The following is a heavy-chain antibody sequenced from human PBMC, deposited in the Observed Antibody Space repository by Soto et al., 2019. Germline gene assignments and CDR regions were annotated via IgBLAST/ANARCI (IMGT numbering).Heavy chain of an antibody. V-gene: IGHV1-24*01. CDR2: FDLENCET. Sequence: ASVKVSCKVSGYTLTELSIHWVRQAPGEGLEWMGGFDLENCETIYAQRFQGRDTITEESTADTPYMELSSLRSDDTDVSYCALQVRRSNKFDHWGQGTMVTVSS. J-gene: IGHJ4*02. D-gene: IGHD3-10*01. CDR3: ALQVRRSNKFDH. CDR1: GYTLTELS.